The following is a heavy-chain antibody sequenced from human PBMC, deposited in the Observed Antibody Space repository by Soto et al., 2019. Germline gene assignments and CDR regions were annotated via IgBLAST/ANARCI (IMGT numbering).Heavy chain of an antibody. J-gene: IGHJ5*02. CDR3: ARRDFWSGYFNWFDP. D-gene: IGHD3-3*01. CDR1: GGSFSGYY. Sequence: PSETLSLTCAVYGGSFSGYYWSWIRRPPGKGLEWIGEINHSGSTNYNPSLKSRVTISVDTSKNQFSLKLSSVTAADTAVYYCARRDFWSGYFNWFDPWGQGTLVTVSS. CDR2: INHSGST. V-gene: IGHV4-34*01.